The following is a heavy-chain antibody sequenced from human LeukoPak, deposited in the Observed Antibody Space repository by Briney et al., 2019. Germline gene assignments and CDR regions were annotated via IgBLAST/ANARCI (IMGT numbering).Heavy chain of an antibody. V-gene: IGHV3-20*04. Sequence: PGGSLRLSCAASGFTFTSYAMSWVRQAPGKGLEWVSGINWNGGSTAYADSAKGRFTISRDNAKNSLYLQMNSLRAEDTALYYCATDPNGYSDYWGQGTLVTVSS. D-gene: IGHD5-24*01. CDR2: INWNGGST. CDR3: ATDPNGYSDY. J-gene: IGHJ4*02. CDR1: GFTFTSYA.